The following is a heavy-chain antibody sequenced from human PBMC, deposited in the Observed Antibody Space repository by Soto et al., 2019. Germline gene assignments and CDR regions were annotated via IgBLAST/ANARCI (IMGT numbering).Heavy chain of an antibody. Sequence: QVQLQESGPGLVKPSETLSLTCAVSGVSVTNGSYYWSWIRQTPGRGLEWIGYIYSSGDTNYNPSVKSRVTISLDTSKNQFSLRLTSVTAADTAIYYCTTTPRRNKNWFDTWGQGTLVTVSS. J-gene: IGHJ5*02. CDR2: IYSSGDT. D-gene: IGHD2-15*01. CDR1: GVSVTNGSYY. V-gene: IGHV4-61*01. CDR3: TTTPRRNKNWFDT.